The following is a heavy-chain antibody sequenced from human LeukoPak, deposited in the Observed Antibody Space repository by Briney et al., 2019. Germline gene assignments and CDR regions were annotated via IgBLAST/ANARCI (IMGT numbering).Heavy chain of an antibody. J-gene: IGHJ4*02. Sequence: GRSLRLSCAASGFTFSSYGMHWVSQDPGNGLEWVAVIWYDGSNKYYADSVKGRFTISRDNSKNTLYLQMNSLRAEDTAVYYCARDHSSGWYSDYFDYWGQGTLVTVSS. CDR3: ARDHSSGWYSDYFDY. D-gene: IGHD6-19*01. CDR2: IWYDGSNK. V-gene: IGHV3-33*01. CDR1: GFTFSSYG.